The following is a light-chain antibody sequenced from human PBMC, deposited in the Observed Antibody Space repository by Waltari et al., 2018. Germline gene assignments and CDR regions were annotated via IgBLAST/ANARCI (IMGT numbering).Light chain of an antibody. CDR2: EVT. V-gene: IGLV2-23*02. J-gene: IGLJ2*01. CDR3: CSYAGSGTLDVV. Sequence: QSDLTQPASVSGSPGQSITISCTGASSDFGSYNLVSWYQQHPGKAPKVMIYEVTKRPSGVSDRFSGSRSGNTASLTISGLQPEDEADYYCCSYAGSGTLDVVFGGGTKLNVL. CDR1: SSDFGSYNL.